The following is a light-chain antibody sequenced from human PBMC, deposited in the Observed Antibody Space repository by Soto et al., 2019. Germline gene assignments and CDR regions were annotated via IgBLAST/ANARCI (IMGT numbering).Light chain of an antibody. CDR3: CSYTSSDTYV. CDR1: SSDVGLYDY. J-gene: IGLJ1*01. V-gene: IGLV2-14*01. CDR2: EVS. Sequence: QSVLTQPASVTGSPGQSITISCTGTSSDVGLYDYVSWYQQYPGKVPKLIIYEVSNRPSGISDRFSGSKSGNTASLTISRLQSEDEADYYCCSYTSSDTYVFGTGTTVTVL.